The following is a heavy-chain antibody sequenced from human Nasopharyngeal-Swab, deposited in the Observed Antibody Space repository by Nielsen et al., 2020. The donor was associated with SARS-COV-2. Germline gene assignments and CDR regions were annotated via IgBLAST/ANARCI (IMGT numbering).Heavy chain of an antibody. D-gene: IGHD5-18*01. CDR1: GCSISGYY. CDR2: IYYSGNT. V-gene: IGHV4-59*01. CDR3: ARDDTAYAFDI. Sequence: SETLSLTCTVSGCSISGYYWSWIRQPPGKGLEYIGYIYYSGNTNYNPSLKSRVTISVDTSKSQFSLKLSSVTAADAGVYYCARDDTAYAFDIWGQGTLVSFSS. J-gene: IGHJ3*02.